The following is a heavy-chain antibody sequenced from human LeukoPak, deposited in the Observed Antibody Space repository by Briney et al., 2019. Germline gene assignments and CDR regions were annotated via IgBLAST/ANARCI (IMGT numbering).Heavy chain of an antibody. CDR3: ARHDWDLGPRFNRGANAFDI. D-gene: IGHD1-14*01. CDR1: GYSFTNYW. J-gene: IGHJ3*02. CDR2: IYPGDSDT. Sequence: GESLKISCKGSGYSFTNYWIGWVRQMPGKGLEWMGIIYPGDSDTRYSPSFQGQVTISADKSISTAYLQWSSLKASDTAMYYCARHDWDLGPRFNRGANAFDIWGQGTMVTVSS. V-gene: IGHV5-51*01.